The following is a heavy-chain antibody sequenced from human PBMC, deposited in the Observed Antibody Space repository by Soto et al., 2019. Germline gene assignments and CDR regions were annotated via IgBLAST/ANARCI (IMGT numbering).Heavy chain of an antibody. Sequence: PSETLSLTCAVSGASINSGGNSWSWIRQSPGRGLEWIGYIYDSGSTFYNPSLTSRAFISADRSKNLFSLRLTSVTAADTATYFCARGRXNEGYYGMWGXGXQVTLSS. CDR2: IYDSGST. V-gene: IGHV4-30-2*06. J-gene: IGHJ4*02. CDR1: GASINSGGNS. CDR3: ARGRXNEGYYGM. D-gene: IGHD3-3*01.